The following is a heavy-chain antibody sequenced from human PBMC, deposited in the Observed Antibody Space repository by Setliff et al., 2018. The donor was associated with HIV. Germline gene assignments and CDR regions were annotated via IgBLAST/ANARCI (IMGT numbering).Heavy chain of an antibody. J-gene: IGHJ6*03. CDR2: ITYSGTT. Sequence: SETLSLTCTVSGDSISSDDHYWSWIRQTPGKGLEWIGYITYSGTTKYNPSLKSRVTISVDTSKNQFSLKLSSVTAADTAVYYCASEAWTSYRSSSGYYYYYMDVWGKGTTVTVSS. CDR1: GDSISSDDHY. V-gene: IGHV4-61*08. CDR3: ASEAWTSYRSSSGYYYYYMDV. D-gene: IGHD6-6*01.